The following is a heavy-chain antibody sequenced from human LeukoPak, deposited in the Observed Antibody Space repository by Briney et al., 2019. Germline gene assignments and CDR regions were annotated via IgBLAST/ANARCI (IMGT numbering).Heavy chain of an antibody. J-gene: IGHJ4*02. CDR1: GGSISSGSYY. V-gene: IGHV4-61*10. CDR3: ARDSIAVSTGDY. Sequence: PSETLSLTCTVSGGSISSGSYYWSWIRQPAGKGLEWIGEIYHDGSTNYNPSLKSRVTISMDKSKNQLSLKLNFVTAADTAVYYCARDSIAVSTGDYWGQGTLVTVSS. D-gene: IGHD6-19*01. CDR2: IYHDGST.